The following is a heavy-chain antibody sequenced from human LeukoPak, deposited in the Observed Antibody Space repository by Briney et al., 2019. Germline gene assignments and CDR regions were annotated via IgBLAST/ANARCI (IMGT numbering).Heavy chain of an antibody. CDR2: IYYSGST. Sequence: SETLSLTCTVSGASFSSSTYYWGWNRQPPGKGLEWIGSIYYSGSTYYNPSLKSRVTMSVDTSKHLFSLKLSSVTAADTAVYYCARHAGGISATGTRPFDYWGQGTLVTVSS. D-gene: IGHD6-13*01. CDR1: GASFSSSTYY. CDR3: ARHAGGISATGTRPFDY. V-gene: IGHV4-39*01. J-gene: IGHJ4*02.